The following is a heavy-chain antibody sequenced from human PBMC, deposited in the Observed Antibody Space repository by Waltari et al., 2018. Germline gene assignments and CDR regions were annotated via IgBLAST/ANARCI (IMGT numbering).Heavy chain of an antibody. CDR1: GFIFGDYA. D-gene: IGHD3-22*01. J-gene: IGHJ4*02. CDR3: ARGVSGYSSYFDY. V-gene: IGHV3-49*03. CDR2: IRGTPYGGTT. Sequence: EVQLVESGGGLVQPGRSLRLSCTASGFIFGDYAMSGFSRAQGKGLEWVGFIRGTPYGGTTEYAASVKGRFIISRDDSKAIAHLQLSSLKTEDTAVYYCARGVSGYSSYFDYWGQGTLVTVSS.